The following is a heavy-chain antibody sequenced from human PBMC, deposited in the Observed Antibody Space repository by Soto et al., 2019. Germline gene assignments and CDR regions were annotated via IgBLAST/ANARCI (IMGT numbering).Heavy chain of an antibody. CDR2: MYHGGTT. V-gene: IGHV4-39*01. J-gene: IGHJ5*02. CDR1: GGSISSGSYY. D-gene: IGHD6-13*01. Sequence: PSETLSLTCSVSGGSISSGSYYWGWIRQTPGRGLEWIASMYHGGTTYSNPSLKSRVTISVDTSKNQFSLRLTSVTAADTAVYYCAGRGVRAAATNWFEPWGQGILVTVSS. CDR3: AGRGVRAAATNWFEP.